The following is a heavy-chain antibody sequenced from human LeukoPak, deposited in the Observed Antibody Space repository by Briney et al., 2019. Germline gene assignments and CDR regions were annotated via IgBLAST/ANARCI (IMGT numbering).Heavy chain of an antibody. CDR3: AKDRCLTTTCYVDY. CDR2: ISYDGSNK. V-gene: IGHV3-30-3*01. D-gene: IGHD2-2*01. J-gene: IGHJ4*02. Sequence: GGSLRLSCAASGFTFSSYAMHWVRQAPGKGLEWVAVISYDGSNKYYADSVKGRFTISRGNSKNTLYLQMSSLRADDTAVYYCAKDRCLTTTCYVDYWGQGTLVTVSS. CDR1: GFTFSSYA.